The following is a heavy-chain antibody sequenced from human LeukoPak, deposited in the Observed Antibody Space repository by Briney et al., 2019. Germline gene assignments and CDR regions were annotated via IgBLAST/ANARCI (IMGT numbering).Heavy chain of an antibody. Sequence: PSETLSLTCTVSGGSISSYYWSWIRQPPGKGLEWIGYIFYSGSTNYNPSLKSRVTISVDTSKNQFSLKLSSVTAADTAVYYCARVFSYPLRAPFDPWGQGTLVTVSS. CDR3: ARVFSYPLRAPFDP. CDR1: GGSISSYY. CDR2: IFYSGST. J-gene: IGHJ5*02. V-gene: IGHV4-59*01. D-gene: IGHD3-3*01.